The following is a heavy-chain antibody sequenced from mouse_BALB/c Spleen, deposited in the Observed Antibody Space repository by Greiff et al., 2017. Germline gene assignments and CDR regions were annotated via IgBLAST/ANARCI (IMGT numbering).Heavy chain of an antibody. V-gene: IGHV5-17*02. CDR2: ISSGSSTI. J-gene: IGHJ2*01. CDR3: ARSWEGGKNYFDY. D-gene: IGHD4-1*01. Sequence: EVLLVESGGGLVQPGGSRKLSCAASGFTLSSFGMHWVRQAPEKGLEWVAYISSGSSTIYYADTVKGRFTISRDNPKNTLFLQMTSLRSEDTAMYYCARSWEGGKNYFDYWGQGTTLTVSS. CDR1: GFTLSSFG.